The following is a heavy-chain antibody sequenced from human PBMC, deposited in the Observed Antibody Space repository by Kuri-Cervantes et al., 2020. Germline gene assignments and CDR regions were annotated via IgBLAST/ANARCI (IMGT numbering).Heavy chain of an antibody. CDR2: IYTSGST. D-gene: IGHD6-6*01. Sequence: SETLSLTCTVSGGSISSYYWSWIRQPAGKGLEWIGRIYTSGSTNYNPSLKSRVTISVDTSKNQFSLNLSSVTAADTAVYYCARWGHASSSRIFDYWGQGTLVTVSS. J-gene: IGHJ4*02. V-gene: IGHV4-4*07. CDR1: GGSISSYY. CDR3: ARWGHASSSRIFDY.